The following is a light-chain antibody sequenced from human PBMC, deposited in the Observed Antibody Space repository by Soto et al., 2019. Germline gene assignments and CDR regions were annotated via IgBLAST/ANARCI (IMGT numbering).Light chain of an antibody. CDR1: NSNNGAGYD. CDR3: QSYDSSLSRSYV. V-gene: IGLV1-40*01. Sequence: QSVLEQPPSVSGAPGQRVTISCTGSNSNNGAGYDVHWHQQLPGAAPKLPIYANNNRPSGVPDRFSGSKSDTSASLAITGLQAEDEADYYCQSYDSSLSRSYVFGTGTKVTVL. J-gene: IGLJ1*01. CDR2: ANN.